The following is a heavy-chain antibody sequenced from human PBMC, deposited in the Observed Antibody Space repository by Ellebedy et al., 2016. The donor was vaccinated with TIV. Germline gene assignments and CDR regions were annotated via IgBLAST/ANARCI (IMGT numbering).Heavy chain of an antibody. CDR3: AYSSGYYRSYYFDY. Sequence: AASVKVSCKASGYTFTGYYMHWVRQAPGQGLEWMGWISAYNGNTNYAQKLQGRVTMTTDTSTSTAYMELSSLRSEDTAVYYCAYSSGYYRSYYFDYWGQGTLVTVSS. D-gene: IGHD3-3*01. J-gene: IGHJ4*02. V-gene: IGHV1-18*04. CDR1: GYTFTGYY. CDR2: ISAYNGNT.